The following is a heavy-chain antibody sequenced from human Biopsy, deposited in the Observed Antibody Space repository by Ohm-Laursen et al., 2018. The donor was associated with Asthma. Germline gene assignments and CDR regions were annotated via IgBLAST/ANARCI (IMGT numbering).Heavy chain of an antibody. Sequence: ATQTLTLTHSFSGFSLRTPGVGVGWIRQSPGKALEWLALIYWDDYNLFRPSLKRRLTITKDPSKNQVVLTMTKMDPVDSGTYYCALSQDSGFDDHSPSWFDPWGQGTLVTVSS. CDR1: GFSLRTPGVG. V-gene: IGHV2-5*02. D-gene: IGHD3-9*01. J-gene: IGHJ5*02. CDR3: ALSQDSGFDDHSPSWFDP. CDR2: IYWDDYN.